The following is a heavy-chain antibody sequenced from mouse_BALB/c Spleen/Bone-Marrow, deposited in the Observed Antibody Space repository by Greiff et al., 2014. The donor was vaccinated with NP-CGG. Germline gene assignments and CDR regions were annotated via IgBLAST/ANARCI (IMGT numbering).Heavy chain of an antibody. D-gene: IGHD3-1*01. Sequence: VQLQQFGAELVKPGTSVKLSCKASGYNFTSYWINWVKLRPGQGLEWIGDIYPGSGSTNYNEKFKSKATLTVDTSSSTAYMQLSSLASEDSALYYCARFSQLGLLAYWGQGTLVTVSA. J-gene: IGHJ3*01. V-gene: IGHV1-55*01. CDR1: GYNFTSYW. CDR2: IYPGSGST. CDR3: ARFSQLGLLAY.